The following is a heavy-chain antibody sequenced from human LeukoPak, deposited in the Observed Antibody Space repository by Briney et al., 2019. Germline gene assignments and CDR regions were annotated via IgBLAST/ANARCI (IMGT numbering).Heavy chain of an antibody. D-gene: IGHD2-15*01. CDR3: ARLSVVVDY. Sequence: PSETLSLACTVSGGSISNYYWSWIRQPPGKGLEWIGWSYHRGSTSYNPSLKSRVAISVDTSKNQFSLKLSSVTAADTAVYYCARLSVVVDYWGQGTLVTVSS. V-gene: IGHV4-59*12. CDR1: GGSISNYY. J-gene: IGHJ4*02. CDR2: SYHRGST.